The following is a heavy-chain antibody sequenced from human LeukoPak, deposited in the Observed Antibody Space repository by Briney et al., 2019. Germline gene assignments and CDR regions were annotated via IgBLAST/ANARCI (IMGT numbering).Heavy chain of an antibody. Sequence: PSETLSLTCTVSGGSISSSSYYWGWIRQPPGKGLEWIGRIYTSGSTNYNPSLKSRVTISVDTSKNQFSLKLSSVTAADTAVYYCASSYSSGWYLSWGQGTLVTVSS. J-gene: IGHJ5*02. CDR3: ASSYSSGWYLS. V-gene: IGHV4-61*02. D-gene: IGHD6-19*01. CDR1: GGSISSSSYY. CDR2: IYTSGST.